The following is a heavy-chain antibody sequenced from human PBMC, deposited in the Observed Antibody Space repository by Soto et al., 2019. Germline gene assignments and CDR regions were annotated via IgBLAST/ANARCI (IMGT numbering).Heavy chain of an antibody. CDR3: ARELPKPTGDAFDI. V-gene: IGHV3-7*03. J-gene: IGHJ3*02. CDR2: IKQDGSEK. Sequence: GGSLRLSCAASGFTFSSYWMSWVRQAPGKGLEWVANIKQDGSEKYYVDSVKGRFTISRDNAKNSLYLQMNSLRAEDTAVYYCARELPKPTGDAFDIWGQGTMVTVS. CDR1: GFTFSSYW. D-gene: IGHD1-1*01.